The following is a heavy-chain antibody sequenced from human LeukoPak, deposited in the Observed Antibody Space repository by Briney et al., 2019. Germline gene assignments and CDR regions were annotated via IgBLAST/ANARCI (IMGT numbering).Heavy chain of an antibody. CDR1: GGSIGNFY. V-gene: IGHV4-59*01. CDR2: IYYSGTT. D-gene: IGHD1-26*01. J-gene: IGHJ4*02. CDR3: ARGEGPVGAYFDY. Sequence: PSETLSLTCTVSGGSIGNFYWNWLRQSPGKGLEWIGYIYYSGTTNYNPSLKSRVTISLGMSSNQFSLRLDSVTAADTAVYYCARGEGPVGAYFDYWGQGTLVTVSS.